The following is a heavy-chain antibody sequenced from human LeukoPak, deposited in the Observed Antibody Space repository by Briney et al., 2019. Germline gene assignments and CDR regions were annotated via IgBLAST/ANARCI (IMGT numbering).Heavy chain of an antibody. Sequence: SGGSLRLSCAASGFTFSSYAMTWVRQAPGKGLEWVSVISGSGGSTYYADSAKGRFTISRDNSKNTLFLQMNSLRAEDTAVYYCAKAGGPYYYGSGSYFDYWGQGTLVTVSS. D-gene: IGHD3-10*01. J-gene: IGHJ4*02. CDR3: AKAGGPYYYGSGSYFDY. V-gene: IGHV3-23*01. CDR1: GFTFSSYA. CDR2: ISGSGGST.